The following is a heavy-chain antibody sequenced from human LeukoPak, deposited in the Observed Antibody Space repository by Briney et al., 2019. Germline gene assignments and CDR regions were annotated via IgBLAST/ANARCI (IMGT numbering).Heavy chain of an antibody. D-gene: IGHD3-9*01. CDR1: GFTFSSYA. CDR2: IRYDGSIK. CDR3: ARGGYYNILTGYRGRILGFDY. Sequence: GGSLRLSCAASGFTFSSYAIHWVRQAPGKGLEWVAFIRYDGSIKYYAGSVKGRFTISRDNSKNTLYQQMNSLRAEDTAVYHCARGGYYNILTGYRGRILGFDYWGQGTLVTVSS. J-gene: IGHJ4*02. V-gene: IGHV3-30*02.